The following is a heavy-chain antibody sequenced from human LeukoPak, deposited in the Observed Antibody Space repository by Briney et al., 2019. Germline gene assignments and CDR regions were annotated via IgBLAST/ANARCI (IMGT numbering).Heavy chain of an antibody. V-gene: IGHV4-59*08. CDR3: ARHLDYYGSGSYEF. D-gene: IGHD3-10*01. Sequence: PSETLSLTCAVSGGSISTYYWSWIRQSPGKGLKWIGYISYNGYTNYNPSLNSRVTMSVDTSKSQFSLRLSSVTASDTAVYYCARHLDYYGSGSYEFWGQGTLVTVSS. CDR2: ISYNGYT. J-gene: IGHJ4*02. CDR1: GGSISTYY.